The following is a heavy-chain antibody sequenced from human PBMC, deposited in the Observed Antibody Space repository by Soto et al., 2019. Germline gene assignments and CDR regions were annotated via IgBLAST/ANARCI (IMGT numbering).Heavy chain of an antibody. CDR2: IYWDDDE. CDR1: GFSLSTSGVG. D-gene: IGHD2-15*01. Sequence: QITLKESGPTLVKPTQTLTLTCTFSGFSLSTSGVGVAWIRQSPGKALEWLALIYWDDDERYGPSLRTRLTINKDTAKNQVVLTMTTMDPVDTATYSCARKWGSGGGMDVWGQGTTVTVSS. V-gene: IGHV2-5*05. CDR3: ARKWGSGGGMDV. J-gene: IGHJ6*02.